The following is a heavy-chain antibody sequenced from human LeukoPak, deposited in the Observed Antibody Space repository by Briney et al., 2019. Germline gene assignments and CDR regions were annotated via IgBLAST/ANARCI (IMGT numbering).Heavy chain of an antibody. CDR1: GFTFSDYA. J-gene: IGHJ4*02. D-gene: IGHD2-2*01. V-gene: IGHV3-30-3*01. Sequence: GGSLRLSCAASGFTFSDYAMHWVRQAPGKGLEWVAVISYDGSNKYYADSVKGRFTISRDNSKNTLSLQMNSLRAEDTAVYYCARDGEDIVLVPAALVLDYWGQGTLVTVSS. CDR2: ISYDGSNK. CDR3: ARDGEDIVLVPAALVLDY.